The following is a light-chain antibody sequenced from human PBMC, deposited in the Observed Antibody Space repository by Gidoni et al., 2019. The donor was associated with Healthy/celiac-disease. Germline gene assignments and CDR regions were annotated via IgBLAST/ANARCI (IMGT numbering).Light chain of an antibody. CDR3: QQRSNLPLT. CDR2: DAS. Sequence: ELVLTQSPATLSLSPGERATLSCRASQSVSSYLDWYQQKPGQAPRLLIYDASNRATGIPARFSGSGSGTDFTLTISSLEPEDFAVYYCQQRSNLPLTFXGXTKVEIK. J-gene: IGKJ4*01. V-gene: IGKV3-11*01. CDR1: QSVSSY.